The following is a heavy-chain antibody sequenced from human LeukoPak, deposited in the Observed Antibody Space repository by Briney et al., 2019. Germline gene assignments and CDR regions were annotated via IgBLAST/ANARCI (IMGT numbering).Heavy chain of an antibody. Sequence: PGGSLRLSCAASGFTFSSYGMHWVRQAPGKGLEWVAVISNDGSNQYYADSVKGRFTISRDNSKNTLYLQMNSLRPEDTAVYYCAKDHSGSGRAFEYWGQGTLVTVSS. CDR1: GFTFSSYG. V-gene: IGHV3-30*18. J-gene: IGHJ4*02. CDR2: ISNDGSNQ. CDR3: AKDHSGSGRAFEY. D-gene: IGHD2-15*01.